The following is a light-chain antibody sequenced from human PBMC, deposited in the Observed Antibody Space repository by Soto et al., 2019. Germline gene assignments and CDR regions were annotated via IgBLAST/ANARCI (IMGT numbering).Light chain of an antibody. CDR3: QQRSHWPPWT. J-gene: IGKJ2*02. Sequence: EIVLTQSPATLSLSPGERATLSCRASQSVSSYLAWYQQKPGQAPRLLIYDASNRATGIPARFSGSGSGTGFTLTISSLEPEDFAVYYCQQRSHWPPWTFGQGTKLEIK. CDR1: QSVSSY. V-gene: IGKV3-11*01. CDR2: DAS.